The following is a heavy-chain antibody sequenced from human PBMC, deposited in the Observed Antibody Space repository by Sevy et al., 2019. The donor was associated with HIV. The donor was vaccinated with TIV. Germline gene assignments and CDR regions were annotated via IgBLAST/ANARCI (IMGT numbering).Heavy chain of an antibody. J-gene: IGHJ4*02. D-gene: IGHD3-22*01. V-gene: IGHV3-48*03. CDR1: GFIFSNYE. Sequence: GGSLRLSCIASGFIFSNYEINWVRQAPGKGLEWVAYITSSGSTKHYADSLKGRFTISRDNGKNSIYLQINSLRAEDTAVYYCARATYYYDTSGPYFFDFWGQGTLVTVSS. CDR3: ARATYYYDTSGPYFFDF. CDR2: ITSSGSTK.